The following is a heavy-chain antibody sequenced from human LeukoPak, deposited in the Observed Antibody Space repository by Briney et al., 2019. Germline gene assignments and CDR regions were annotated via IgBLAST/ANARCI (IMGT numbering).Heavy chain of an antibody. CDR3: ARDPGGYSYGYYFDN. V-gene: IGHV3-7*05. CDR2: IKQDGSEK. CDR1: GFTFSNYW. J-gene: IGHJ4*02. Sequence: GGSLTLSCAASGFTFSNYWMSWVRQAPGKGLEWVANIKQDGSEKYYVDSVKGRFTISRDNAKKSLYLQMSSLRAEDTAVYYYARDPGGYSYGYYFDNWGQGTTVTVSS. D-gene: IGHD5-18*01.